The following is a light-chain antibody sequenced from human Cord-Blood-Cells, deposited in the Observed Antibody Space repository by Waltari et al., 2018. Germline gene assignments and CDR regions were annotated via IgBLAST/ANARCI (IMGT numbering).Light chain of an antibody. J-gene: IGKJ3*01. V-gene: IGKV1-39*01. CDR3: QQSYSTPPE. CDR2: AAS. CDR1: QSISSY. Sequence: DIHMTQSPSSLSASVGDRVTITCRASQSISSYLNWYQQKPGKAPKLLIYAASSLQSGVPSRFSGSGSGTDFTLTISSLQPEDFATYYCQQSYSTPPEFGPGTKVDIK.